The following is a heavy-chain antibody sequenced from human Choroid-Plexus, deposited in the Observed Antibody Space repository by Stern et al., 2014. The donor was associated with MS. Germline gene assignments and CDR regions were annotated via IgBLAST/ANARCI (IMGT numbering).Heavy chain of an antibody. CDR2: VSYDGSNK. D-gene: IGHD2/OR15-2a*01. CDR3: AKDRQYLTYFFDH. Sequence: VQLVESGGGAVPPGRPLRLSCVASGFTFGSCAMHRVRQAPGKGLGRVAGVSYDGSNKYYAGAVKGRFTISKDNSQNTLYMQMSSLRPEDTAVYYCAKDRQYLTYFFDHWGQGSLVTVSS. J-gene: IGHJ5*02. CDR1: GFTFGSCA. V-gene: IGHV3-30*18.